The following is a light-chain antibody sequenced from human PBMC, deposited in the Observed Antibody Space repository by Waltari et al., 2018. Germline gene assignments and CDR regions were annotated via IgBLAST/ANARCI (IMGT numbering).Light chain of an antibody. CDR1: SGSVSTINY. CDR2: GTN. CDR3: ILDVGDGIWV. Sequence: QTVVTQEPSFSVSPGGTVTLTCGLSSGSVSTINYPTWYQQTPGQPPPTLILGTNTRSSGVPDRFSGSILGNKAALTITGAQADDESDYYCILDVGDGIWVFGGGTKLTVL. V-gene: IGLV8-61*01. J-gene: IGLJ2*01.